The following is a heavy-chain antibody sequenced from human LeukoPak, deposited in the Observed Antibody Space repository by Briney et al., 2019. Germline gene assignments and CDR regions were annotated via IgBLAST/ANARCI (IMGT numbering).Heavy chain of an antibody. CDR1: GGSISSYY. Sequence: PSDTLSLTCTVSGGSISSYYWSWIRQPPGKGLEWIGYIYYSGSTNYNPSLKSRVTISVDTSKNQFSLKLSSVTAADTAVYYCARAQRGSLRSLDYWGQGTLVTVSS. CDR2: IYYSGST. CDR3: ARAQRGSLRSLDY. V-gene: IGHV4-59*07. J-gene: IGHJ4*02. D-gene: IGHD1-26*01.